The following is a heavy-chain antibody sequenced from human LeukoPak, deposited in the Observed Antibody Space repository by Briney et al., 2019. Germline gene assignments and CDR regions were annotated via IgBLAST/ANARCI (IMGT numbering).Heavy chain of an antibody. D-gene: IGHD3-22*01. J-gene: IGHJ3*02. CDR1: GGSFSGYY. CDR2: INHSGST. V-gene: IGHV4-34*01. Sequence: SSETLSLTCAVYGGSFSGYYWSWIRQPPGKGLEWIGEINHSGSTNYNPSLKSRVTISVDTSKNQFSLKLSSVTAADTAVYYCARRKDYYDSSGYYCWAFDIWGQGTMVTVSS. CDR3: ARRKDYYDSSGYYCWAFDI.